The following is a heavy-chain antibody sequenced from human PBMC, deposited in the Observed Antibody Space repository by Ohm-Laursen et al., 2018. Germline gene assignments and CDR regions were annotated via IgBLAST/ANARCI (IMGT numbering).Heavy chain of an antibody. CDR1: GFTFSSYG. Sequence: SLRLSCSAAGFTFSSYGMHWVRQAPGKGLEWVANIKQDGSQKNYVDSVKGRFTISRDNAKNSLYLQMNSLGAEDTAVYYCARDWIAAAGFYYYGLDVWGQGTTVTVS. V-gene: IGHV3-7*01. J-gene: IGHJ6*02. CDR2: IKQDGSQK. D-gene: IGHD6-13*01. CDR3: ARDWIAAAGFYYYGLDV.